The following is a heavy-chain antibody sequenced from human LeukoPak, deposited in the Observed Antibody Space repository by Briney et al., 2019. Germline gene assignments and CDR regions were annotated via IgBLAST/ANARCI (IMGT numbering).Heavy chain of an antibody. CDR1: GGSISSYY. CDR2: IYYSGST. V-gene: IGHV4-59*08. CDR3: ARTHKNWNYEGTTGYYCDY. Sequence: SETLSLTCTVSGGSISSYYWSWIRQPPGKGLEWIGYIYYSGSTSYNPSLKSRVTISVDTSKNQFSLKLSSVTPADTAVYCGARTHKNWNYEGTTGYYCDYWGQGTLVTVS. J-gene: IGHJ4*02. D-gene: IGHD1-7*01.